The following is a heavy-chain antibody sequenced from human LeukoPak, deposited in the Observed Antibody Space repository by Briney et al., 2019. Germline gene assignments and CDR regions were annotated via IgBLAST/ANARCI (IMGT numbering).Heavy chain of an antibody. V-gene: IGHV4-59*12. Sequence: PSETLSLTCIVSGASISSYYWSWIRQPPEKGLEWIGDIYYGGSTNYNPSLKSRVTISVDTSKNQFSLKLSSVTAADTAVYYCARDRIVVVPAAIRGDNWFDPWGQGTLVTVSS. J-gene: IGHJ5*02. CDR3: ARDRIVVVPAAIRGDNWFDP. CDR2: IYYGGST. CDR1: GASISSYY. D-gene: IGHD2-2*01.